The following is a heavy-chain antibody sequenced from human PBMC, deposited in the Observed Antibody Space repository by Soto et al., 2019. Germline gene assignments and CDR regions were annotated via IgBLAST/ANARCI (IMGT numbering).Heavy chain of an antibody. CDR1: GGSISSGGYS. V-gene: IGHV4-30-2*01. D-gene: IGHD6-19*01. CDR2: IYHSGST. J-gene: IGHJ4*02. CDR3: ARAGGWGAVAVDY. Sequence: SETLSLTCAVSGGSISSGGYSWSWIRQPPGKGLEWIGYIYHSGSTYYNPSLKSRVTISVDRSKNQFSLKLSSVTAADTAVYYGARAGGWGAVAVDYGGQEPRFPVPS.